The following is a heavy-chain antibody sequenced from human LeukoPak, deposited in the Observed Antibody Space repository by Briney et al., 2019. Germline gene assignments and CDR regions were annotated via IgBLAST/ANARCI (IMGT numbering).Heavy chain of an antibody. V-gene: IGHV4-4*07. CDR2: IYISGRT. CDR1: GGSISSYY. J-gene: IGHJ4*02. Sequence: SETLSLTCTVSGGSISSYYWSWIRQPAGKGLEWIGRIYISGRTNYNPSLQSRVTMSVDTSRNQFSLKRRSVTAADTAVYYCAREASDTAMATYYFDYWGQGTLVTVSS. D-gene: IGHD5-18*01. CDR3: AREASDTAMATYYFDY.